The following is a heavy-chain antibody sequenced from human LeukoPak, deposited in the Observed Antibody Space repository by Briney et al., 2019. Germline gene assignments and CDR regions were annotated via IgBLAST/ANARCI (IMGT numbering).Heavy chain of an antibody. CDR3: ARGVDSHYYGSGSSADYFDY. CDR1: GGSFSGYY. D-gene: IGHD3-10*01. Sequence: SETLSLTCAVYGGSFSGYYWSWIRQPPGKGLEWIGEINHSGSTNYNPSLKSRVTISVDTSKNQFSLKLSSVTAADTAVYYCARGVDSHYYGSGSSADYFDYWGREPWSPSPQ. J-gene: IGHJ4*02. CDR2: INHSGST. V-gene: IGHV4-34*01.